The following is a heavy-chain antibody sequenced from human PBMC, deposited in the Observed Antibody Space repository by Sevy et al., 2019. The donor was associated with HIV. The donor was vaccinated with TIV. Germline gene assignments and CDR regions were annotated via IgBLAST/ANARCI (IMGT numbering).Heavy chain of an antibody. V-gene: IGHV3-7*01. J-gene: IGHJ4*02. D-gene: IGHD3-16*01. CDR2: IKGDGSDK. Sequence: EGSLRLSCAASGFTFSANWMNWVHQAPGKALEWVANIKGDGSDKHYVDSVEGRFTISRDNAKNLLYLQMNSLRVEDTAVYYCAHETFGRFESWGQGTLVTVSS. CDR3: AHETFGRFES. CDR1: GFTFSANW.